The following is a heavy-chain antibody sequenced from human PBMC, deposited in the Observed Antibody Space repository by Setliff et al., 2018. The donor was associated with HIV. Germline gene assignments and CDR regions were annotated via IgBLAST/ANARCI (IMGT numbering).Heavy chain of an antibody. V-gene: IGHV4-34*08. CDR2: ISSSGST. D-gene: IGHD3-3*01. Sequence: GSLRLSCAASGFIFSSYEMNWVRQAPGKGLEWVSYISSSGSTNYNPSLKSRVTISMDTSKNQFSLKLSSVTAADTAVYYCVGVDFWSGYYVFDYWGQGTLVTVSS. J-gene: IGHJ4*02. CDR1: GFIFSSYE. CDR3: VGVDFWSGYYVFDY.